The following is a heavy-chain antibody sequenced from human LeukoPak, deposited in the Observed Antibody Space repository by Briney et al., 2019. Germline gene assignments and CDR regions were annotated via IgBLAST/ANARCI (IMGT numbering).Heavy chain of an antibody. V-gene: IGHV4-59*01. CDR3: ARGPNTATLPDY. Sequence: SETLSLTCTVSGGSISSYYWSWIRQPPGKGLEWIGYIYYSGSTNYSPSLKSRVTISVDTSKNQFSLKLSSVTAADTAVYYCARGPNTATLPDYWGQGTLVTVSS. CDR1: GGSISSYY. D-gene: IGHD5-18*01. J-gene: IGHJ4*02. CDR2: IYYSGST.